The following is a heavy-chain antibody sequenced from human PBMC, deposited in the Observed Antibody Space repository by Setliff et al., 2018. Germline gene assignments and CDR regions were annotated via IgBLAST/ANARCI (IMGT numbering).Heavy chain of an antibody. CDR1: GYTFTSYD. D-gene: IGHD7-27*01. CDR3: ARDQTGDGVRFDY. J-gene: IGHJ4*02. CDR2: MNPNSGNT. V-gene: IGHV1-8*02. Sequence: ASVKVSCKASGYTFTSYDINWVRQATGQGLEWMGWMNPNSGNTGYAQKFQGRVTMTRNTSISTAYMELSRLRSDDTAVYYCARDQTGDGVRFDYWGQGTLVTVSS.